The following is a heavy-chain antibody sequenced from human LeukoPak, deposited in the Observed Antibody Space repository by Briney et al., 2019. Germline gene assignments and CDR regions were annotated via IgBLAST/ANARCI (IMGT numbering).Heavy chain of an antibody. J-gene: IGHJ5*02. D-gene: IGHD6-6*01. V-gene: IGHV1-8*01. Sequence: ASVKVSCKASGYTFTSYDINWVRQATGQGLEWMGWMNPNSGNTGYAQKFQGRVTMTRNTSISTAYMELSSLRSEDTAVYYCARGNKARLREASFWFDPWGQGTLVTVSS. CDR1: GYTFTSYD. CDR2: MNPNSGNT. CDR3: ARGNKARLREASFWFDP.